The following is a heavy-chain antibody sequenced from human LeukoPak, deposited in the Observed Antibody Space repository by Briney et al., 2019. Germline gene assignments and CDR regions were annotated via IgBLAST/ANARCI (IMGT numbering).Heavy chain of an antibody. D-gene: IGHD3-9*01. CDR2: IRQDENEK. J-gene: IGHJ3*02. CDR3: VRGRLYYDILTGFDDAFDM. V-gene: IGHV3-7*01. CDR1: GLTFSNYW. Sequence: PGGSLRLSCAASGLTFSNYWMSWVRQAPGKGLEWVANIRQDENEKYYADSVKGRFTISRDNAKSSLYLQMNSLRVEDTAVFYCVRGRLYYDILTGFDDAFDMWGHGTMVTVSS.